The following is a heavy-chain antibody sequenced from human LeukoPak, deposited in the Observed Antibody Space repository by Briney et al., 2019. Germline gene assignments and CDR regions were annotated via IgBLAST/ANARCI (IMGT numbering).Heavy chain of an antibody. CDR1: GFSFTSYG. D-gene: IGHD2-21*02. Sequence: GGSLRLSCAASGFSFTSYGMHWVRQAPGKGLEWVAYIQYDGSNQQYADSVKGRFTISRDNSKNTLYLQMNSLRAEDTAVYYCAKDYCGGDCYIYYYYMDVWGKGTTVTVSS. J-gene: IGHJ6*03. CDR3: AKDYCGGDCYIYYYYMDV. V-gene: IGHV3-30*02. CDR2: IQYDGSNQ.